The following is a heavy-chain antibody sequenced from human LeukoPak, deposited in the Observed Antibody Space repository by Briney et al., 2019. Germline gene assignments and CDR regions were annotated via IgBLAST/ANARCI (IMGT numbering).Heavy chain of an antibody. CDR1: GFTFASFA. V-gene: IGHV3-23*01. Sequence: GGSLRLSCAASGFTFASFAMAWVRQAPGKGLEWVSAIGGSADYTFYADSVRGRFSFSRDNSKNTLYLQMISLRAEDTAIYYCAKEFVSRSSLTFDYWGQGTLVTVSS. J-gene: IGHJ4*02. CDR2: IGGSADYT. D-gene: IGHD2-2*01. CDR3: AKEFVSRSSLTFDY.